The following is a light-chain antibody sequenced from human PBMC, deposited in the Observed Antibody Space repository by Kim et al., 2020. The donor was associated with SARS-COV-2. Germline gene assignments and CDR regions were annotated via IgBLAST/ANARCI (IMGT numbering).Light chain of an antibody. J-gene: IGKJ1*01. Sequence: SPGERATLSCRASQSVSSGYFAWYQQKPGQAPSLLIYGASNRATGIPDRFSGSGSGTDFTLTISRLEPEDFAVYYCQQYGTSFWTFGQGTKVEIK. CDR3: QQYGTSFWT. CDR1: QSVSSGY. CDR2: GAS. V-gene: IGKV3-20*01.